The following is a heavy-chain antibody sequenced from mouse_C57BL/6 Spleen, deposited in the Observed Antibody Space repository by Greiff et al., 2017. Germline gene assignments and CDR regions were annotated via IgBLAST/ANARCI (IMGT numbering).Heavy chain of an antibody. CDR1: GYTFTDYY. J-gene: IGHJ2*01. CDR2: IYPGSGNT. CDR3: ARGGNYDYFDY. V-gene: IGHV1-76*01. Sequence: VQLQESGAELVRPGASVKLSCKASGYTFTDYYINWVKQRPGQGLEWIARIYPGSGNTYYTEKFKGKATLTAEKSSSTAYMQLSSLTSEDAAVYFCARGGNYDYFDYWGQGTTLTVSS. D-gene: IGHD2-1*01.